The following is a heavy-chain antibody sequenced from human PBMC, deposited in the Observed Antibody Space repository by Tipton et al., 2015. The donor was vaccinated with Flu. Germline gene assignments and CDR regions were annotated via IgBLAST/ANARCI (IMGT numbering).Heavy chain of an antibody. V-gene: IGHV4-59*08. Sequence: TLSLTCTVSGGSISSYYWSWIRQPPGKGLEWIGYIYYSGSTNYNPSLKSRVTISVDTSKNQFSLKLSSVTAADTAVYYCARWAAYCSSTSCYPYGMDVWGQGTTVTVSS. CDR3: ARWAAYCSSTSCYPYGMDV. D-gene: IGHD2-2*01. CDR1: GGSISSYY. J-gene: IGHJ6*02. CDR2: IYYSGST.